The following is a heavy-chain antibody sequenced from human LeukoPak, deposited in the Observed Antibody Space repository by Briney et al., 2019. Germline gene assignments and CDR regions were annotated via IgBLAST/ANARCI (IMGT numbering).Heavy chain of an antibody. Sequence: ASVKVSCKASGYTFTGYYMHWVRQATGQGLEWMGWMDPNSGNTGYAQKFQGRVTMTRNTSTSTAYMELSSLRSEDTAVYYCARGGGYYDRSAKYFIRPPEYWGQGTLVTVSS. D-gene: IGHD3-22*01. V-gene: IGHV1-8*02. CDR3: ARGGGYYDRSAKYFIRPPEY. CDR2: MDPNSGNT. CDR1: GYTFTGYY. J-gene: IGHJ4*02.